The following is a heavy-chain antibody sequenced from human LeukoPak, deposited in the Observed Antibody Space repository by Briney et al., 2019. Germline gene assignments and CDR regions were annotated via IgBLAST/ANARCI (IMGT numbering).Heavy chain of an antibody. CDR2: ISSSGSTI. J-gene: IGHJ4*02. CDR3: ARTYYDFWSAYYGSIDY. V-gene: IGHV3-11*04. Sequence: PGGSLRLSCAASGFTFSDYYMSWIRQAPGKGLEWVSYISSSGSTIYYADSVKGRFTISRDNAKNSLYLQMNSLRAEDTAVYYCARTYYDFWSAYYGSIDYWGQGTLDTVSS. D-gene: IGHD3-3*01. CDR1: GFTFSDYY.